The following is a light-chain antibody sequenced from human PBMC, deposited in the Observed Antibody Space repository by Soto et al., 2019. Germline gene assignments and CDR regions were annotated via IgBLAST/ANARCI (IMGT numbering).Light chain of an antibody. CDR1: SSDVGSFNL. CDR2: EGN. J-gene: IGLJ2*01. V-gene: IGLV2-23*01. CDR3: CSYARRSTLV. Sequence: QSVLTQPASVSGSPGQSITISCTGTSSDVGSFNLVSWYQQHPGKAPKLMIYEGNKRPSGVSNRFSGSQSGNTASLTISGLRAEDEADYFCCSYARRSTLVFGGGTQLTVL.